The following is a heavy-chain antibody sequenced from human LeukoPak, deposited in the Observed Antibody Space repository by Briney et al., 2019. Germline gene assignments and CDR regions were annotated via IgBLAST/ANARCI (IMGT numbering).Heavy chain of an antibody. CDR1: GYTFTGYY. J-gene: IGHJ5*02. V-gene: IGHV1-2*02. D-gene: IGHD6-13*01. CDR3: AREIAAAGWAFDP. CDR2: INPNSGGT. Sequence: GASVKVSCKASGYTFTGYYMHWVRQAPGQGLEWMGWINPNSGGTNYAQKFQGRVTMTRDTSISTAYMELSRLRSDDTAVYYRAREIAAAGWAFDPWGQGTLVTVSS.